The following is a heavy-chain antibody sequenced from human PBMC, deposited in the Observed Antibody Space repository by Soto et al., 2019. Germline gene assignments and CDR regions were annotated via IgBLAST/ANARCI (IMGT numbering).Heavy chain of an antibody. CDR3: ANCRYSNSAEFDY. V-gene: IGHV3-30*18. Sequence: QVQLVESGGGVVQPGRSLRLSCAASGSTFSSYGMNWVRQAPDKGLEWVAGISYDGRNTYHADSVKGRFTVSRDNSKNTLYLQMDTLRVEDTAMYYCANCRYSNSAEFDYWGQGTLVTVSS. J-gene: IGHJ4*02. CDR2: ISYDGRNT. D-gene: IGHD5-18*01. CDR1: GSTFSSYG.